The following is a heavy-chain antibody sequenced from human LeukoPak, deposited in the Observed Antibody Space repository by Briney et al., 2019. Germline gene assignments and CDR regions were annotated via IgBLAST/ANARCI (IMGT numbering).Heavy chain of an antibody. CDR3: SMVGDYEDYYMDG. J-gene: IGHJ6*03. CDR1: GFTFSSYS. CDR2: ISSSNTKI. Sequence: GGTLRLSCAASGFTFSSYSMNWVRQAPGKGLEWVSTISSSNTKIYYADSVKGRFTISRDNSKNTQYLQMNSLRAEDTAVYVDSMVGDYEDYYMDGWGKGTTVTISS. V-gene: IGHV3-21*04. D-gene: IGHD4-17*01.